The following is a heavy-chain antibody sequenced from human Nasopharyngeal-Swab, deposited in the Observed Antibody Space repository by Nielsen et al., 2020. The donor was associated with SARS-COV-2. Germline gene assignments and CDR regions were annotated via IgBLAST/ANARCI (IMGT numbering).Heavy chain of an antibody. CDR1: GFTFSSYA. CDR3: ASAYGGSYWYFDL. Sequence: GESLKISCAASGFTFSSYAMHWVRLAPGKGLEWVAVISYDGSNKYYADSVKGRFTISRDNSKNTLYLQMNSLRAEDTAVYYCASAYGGSYWYFDLWGRGTLVTVSS. CDR2: ISYDGSNK. D-gene: IGHD4-23*01. J-gene: IGHJ2*01. V-gene: IGHV3-30-3*01.